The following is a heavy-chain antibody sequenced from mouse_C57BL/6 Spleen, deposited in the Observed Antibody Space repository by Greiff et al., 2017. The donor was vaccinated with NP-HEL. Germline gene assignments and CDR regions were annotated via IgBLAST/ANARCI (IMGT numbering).Heavy chain of an antibody. CDR2: IYPSDSET. Sequence: QVHVKQPGAELVRPGSSVKLSCKASGYTFTSYWMDWVKQRPGQGLEWIGNIYPSDSETHYNQKFKDKATLTVDKSSSTAYMQLSSLTSEDSAVYYCARSYYYGYAMDYWGQGTSVTVSS. D-gene: IGHD1-1*01. J-gene: IGHJ4*01. V-gene: IGHV1-61*01. CDR3: ARSYYYGYAMDY. CDR1: GYTFTSYW.